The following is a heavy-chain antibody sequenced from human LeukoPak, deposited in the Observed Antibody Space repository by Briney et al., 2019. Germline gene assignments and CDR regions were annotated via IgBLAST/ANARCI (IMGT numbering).Heavy chain of an antibody. J-gene: IGHJ4*02. D-gene: IGHD2-15*01. V-gene: IGHV1-24*01. Sequence: ASVKVSCKVSGYTLTELSMHWVRQAPGKGLEWMGGFDPEDGETIYAQKFQGRVTMTEDTSTDTAYMELSSLRSEDTAVYFCARDLEALAAIDFWGQGTLVTVSS. CDR1: GYTLTELS. CDR2: FDPEDGET. CDR3: ARDLEALAAIDF.